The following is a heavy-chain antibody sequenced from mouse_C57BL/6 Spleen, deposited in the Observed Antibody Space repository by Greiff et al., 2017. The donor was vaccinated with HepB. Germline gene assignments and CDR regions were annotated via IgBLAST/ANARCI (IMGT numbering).Heavy chain of an antibody. D-gene: IGHD1-1*01. CDR1: GFNIKNTY. V-gene: IGHV14-3*01. Sequence: VAELVRPGASVKLSCTASGFNIKNTYMHWVKQRPEQGLEWIGRIDPANGNTKYAPKFQGKATITADTSSNTAYLQLSSLTSEDTAIYYCARDSEFITTVVATDYYAMDYWGQGTSVTVSS. J-gene: IGHJ4*01. CDR2: IDPANGNT. CDR3: ARDSEFITTVVATDYYAMDY.